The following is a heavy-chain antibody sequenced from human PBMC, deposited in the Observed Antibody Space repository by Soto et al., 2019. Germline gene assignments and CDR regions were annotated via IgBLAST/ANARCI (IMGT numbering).Heavy chain of an antibody. J-gene: IGHJ4*02. CDR2: IYSGGST. D-gene: IGHD6-19*01. V-gene: IGHV3-66*01. CDR3: ERGEQWLALDY. CDR1: GFTVSSNY. Sequence: EVQLVESGGGLVQPGGSLRLSCAASGFTVSSNYMSWVRQAPGKGLEWVSVIYSGGSTYYADSVKGRFTISRDNSKNTLYLQMTSLRAEDTAVYYGERGEQWLALDYWGQGTLVTVSS.